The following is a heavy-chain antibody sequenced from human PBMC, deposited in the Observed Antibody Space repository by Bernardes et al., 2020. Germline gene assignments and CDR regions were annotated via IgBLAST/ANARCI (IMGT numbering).Heavy chain of an antibody. CDR2: IYYSGST. D-gene: IGHD3-16*02. V-gene: IGHV4-31*03. Sequence: SETLSLTCTVSGGSISSGGYYWSWIRQHPGKGLEWIGYIYYSGSTYYNPSLKSRVTISVDTSKNQFSLKLSSVTAADTAVYYCARVTGVDDYIWGSYRHSLDYYYGMDVWGQGTTVTVSS. CDR1: GGSISSGGYY. CDR3: ARVTGVDDYIWGSYRHSLDYYYGMDV. J-gene: IGHJ6*02.